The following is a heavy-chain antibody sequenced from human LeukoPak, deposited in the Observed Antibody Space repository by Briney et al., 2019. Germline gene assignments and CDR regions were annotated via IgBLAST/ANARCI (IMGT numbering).Heavy chain of an antibody. J-gene: IGHJ4*02. CDR2: IDPSDSYT. Sequence: SGESLKISCKGSGYSFTSYWISWVRQMPGKGLEWMGRIDPSDSYTNYSPSFQGHGTISADKSISTAYLQWSSLKASDTAMYYCARLPLRLTGYYRFPLDYWGQGTLVTVSS. CDR1: GYSFTSYW. V-gene: IGHV5-10-1*01. CDR3: ARLPLRLTGYYRFPLDY. D-gene: IGHD3-9*01.